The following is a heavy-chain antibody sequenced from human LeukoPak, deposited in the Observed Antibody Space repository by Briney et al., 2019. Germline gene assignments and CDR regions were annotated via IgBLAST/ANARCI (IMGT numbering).Heavy chain of an antibody. CDR2: IDGIGFST. D-gene: IGHD2-15*01. CDR3: VREPCSAGTCYAGGFDY. J-gene: IGHJ4*02. CDR1: SFTFQDYG. Sequence: GGSLRLSCAASSFTFQDYGMSWVRQAPGKGLEWVSGIDGIGFSTSYGDSVKGRFTISRDNTKNSLYLQMNSLGAEDTAFYYCVREPCSAGTCYAGGFDYWGQGILVTVSS. V-gene: IGHV3-20*04.